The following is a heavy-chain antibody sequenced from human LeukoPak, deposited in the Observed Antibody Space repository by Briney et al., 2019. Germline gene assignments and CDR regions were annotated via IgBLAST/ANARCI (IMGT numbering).Heavy chain of an antibody. CDR1: GYSFTSYW. D-gene: IGHD3-3*01. CDR2: IYPGDSDT. V-gene: IGHV5-51*01. J-gene: IGHJ4*02. CDR3: ARHLSHYDFWSGYYIGDGYYFDY. Sequence: GESLKISCKGSGYSFTSYWIGWVRQMPGEGLEWMGIIYPGDSDTRYSPSFQGQVTISADRSISTAYLQWSSLKASDTAMYYCARHLSHYDFWSGYYIGDGYYFDYWGQGTLVTVSS.